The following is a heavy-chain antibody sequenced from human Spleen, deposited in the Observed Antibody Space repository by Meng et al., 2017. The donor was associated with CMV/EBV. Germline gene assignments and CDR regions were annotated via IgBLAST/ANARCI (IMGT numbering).Heavy chain of an antibody. CDR2: INPKGGGT. Sequence: ASVKVSCKASGYTFNNYGISWVRQAPGQGLEWMGWINPKGGGTKYAQKFQDRVTMTRDTSTSTAYMELSRLRFDDTAVYYCARAIYDYIWGSYRPLDHWGQGTLVTVSS. CDR1: GYTFNNYG. J-gene: IGHJ4*02. V-gene: IGHV1-2*02. CDR3: ARAIYDYIWGSYRPLDH. D-gene: IGHD3-16*02.